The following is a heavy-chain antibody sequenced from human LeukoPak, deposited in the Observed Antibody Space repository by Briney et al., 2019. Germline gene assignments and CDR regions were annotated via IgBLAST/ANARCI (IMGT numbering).Heavy chain of an antibody. CDR3: ARGGGSSWYTGYYFDY. CDR1: GFTFSSYA. V-gene: IGHV3-23*01. J-gene: IGHJ4*02. Sequence: GGSLRLSCAASGFTFSSYAMSWVRQAPGKGLEWVSAISGSGGSTYYADSVKGRFTISRDNSKNTLYLQMNSLRAEDTAVYYCARGGGSSWYTGYYFDYWGQGTLVTVSS. D-gene: IGHD6-13*01. CDR2: ISGSGGST.